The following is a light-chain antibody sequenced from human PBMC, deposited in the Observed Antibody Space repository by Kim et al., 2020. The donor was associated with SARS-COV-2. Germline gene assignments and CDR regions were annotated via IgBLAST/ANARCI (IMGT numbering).Light chain of an antibody. Sequence: DIQMTQSPSSLAASVGDRVTIACRAGQSISTYLNRYQQKPGKAPKLLIYAASTLQSGVPSRFSGSGSGTDFTLTISSLQPEDFATYYCQQSHTAPLLTFGGGTKVDIK. CDR1: QSISTY. V-gene: IGKV1-39*01. CDR3: QQSHTAPLLT. J-gene: IGKJ4*01. CDR2: AAS.